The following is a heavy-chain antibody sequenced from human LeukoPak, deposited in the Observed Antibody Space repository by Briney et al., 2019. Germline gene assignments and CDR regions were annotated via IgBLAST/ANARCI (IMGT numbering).Heavy chain of an antibody. CDR2: INPNSGGT. Sequence: GASVKVSCKASGYTFTGYYMHWVRQAPGQGLEWMGWINPNSGGTNYAQKFQGRVTMTRDTSISTAYMELSRLRSDDTAVYYCARDFVFMTTVTTRLQWYYYYYMDVWGKGTTVTVSS. CDR3: ARDFVFMTTVTTRLQWYYYYYMDV. CDR1: GYTFTGYY. J-gene: IGHJ6*03. V-gene: IGHV1-2*02. D-gene: IGHD4-17*01.